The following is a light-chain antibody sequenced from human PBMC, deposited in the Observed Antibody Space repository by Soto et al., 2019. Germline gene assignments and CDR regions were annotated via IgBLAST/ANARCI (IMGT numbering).Light chain of an antibody. J-gene: IGLJ3*02. CDR2: EVS. CDR3: TYDTSRSALV. Sequence: QSALTQPASVSGSPGQSITISCTGTSSDVGGYTDVSWYQQQPGKAPKLIISEVSNRPSGVSHRFSGSKSGNTASLTISGQPEDEADDYYRTYDTSRSALVFGGGTKLTVL. V-gene: IGLV2-14*01. CDR1: SSDVGGYTD.